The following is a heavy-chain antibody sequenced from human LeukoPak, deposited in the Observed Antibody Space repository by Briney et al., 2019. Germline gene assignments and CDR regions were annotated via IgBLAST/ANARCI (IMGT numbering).Heavy chain of an antibody. Sequence: PGGSLRLSCAASGFTLSSYNMNWVRQAPGKGLEWVSYISISTIYYADSVKGRFTITRDNAQNSLFLQMNSVRVEDTALYYCVRDGPGTVVPGNMDVWGKGTTVTVSS. J-gene: IGHJ6*03. V-gene: IGHV3-48*01. D-gene: IGHD2-2*01. CDR2: ISISTI. CDR3: VRDGPGTVVPGNMDV. CDR1: GFTLSSYN.